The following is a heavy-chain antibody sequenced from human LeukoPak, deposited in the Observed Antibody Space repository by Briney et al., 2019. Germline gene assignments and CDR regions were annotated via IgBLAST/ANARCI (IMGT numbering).Heavy chain of an antibody. D-gene: IGHD6-13*01. CDR2: INHSGST. V-gene: IGHV4-34*01. J-gene: IGHJ5*02. Sequence: SETLSLTCAVYGGSFSGYYWSWIRQPPGKGLEWIGEINHSGSTNYNPALKSRVTISVDTSKNQFSLKLSSVTAADTAVYYCAAAGVINWFDPWGQGTLVTVSS. CDR1: GGSFSGYY. CDR3: AAAGVINWFDP.